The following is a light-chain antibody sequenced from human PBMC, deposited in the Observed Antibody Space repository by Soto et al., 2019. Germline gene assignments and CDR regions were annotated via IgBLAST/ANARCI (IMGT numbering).Light chain of an antibody. V-gene: IGKV1-33*01. CDR3: QQYDNLPLT. CDR1: QAINNQ. Sequence: DIQMTQSPSSLSASVGDRATITCQASQAINNQLKWYQQQPRNAPKLLMHDASNLETGVPSRFSGSGSGTHFTFTISSLQPEDFATYYCQQYDNLPLTFGPGTKVDIK. CDR2: DAS. J-gene: IGKJ3*01.